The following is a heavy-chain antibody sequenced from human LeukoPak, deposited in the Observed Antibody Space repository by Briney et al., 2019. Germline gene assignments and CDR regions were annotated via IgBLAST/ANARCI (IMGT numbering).Heavy chain of an antibody. Sequence: PSETLSLTCAVYGGSFSGYYWSWVRQAPGKGLEWVANIKQDGSEKYYVDSVKGRFTISRDNAKNSLYLQMNSLRAEDTAVYYCARDSDVPFGYWGQGTLVTVSS. V-gene: IGHV3-7*01. CDR2: IKQDGSEK. CDR3: ARDSDVPFGY. D-gene: IGHD3-16*01. J-gene: IGHJ4*02. CDR1: GGSFSGYY.